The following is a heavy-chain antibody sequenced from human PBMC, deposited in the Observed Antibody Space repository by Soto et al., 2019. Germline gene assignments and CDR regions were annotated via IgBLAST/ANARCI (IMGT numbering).Heavy chain of an antibody. J-gene: IGHJ4*02. D-gene: IGHD3-22*01. CDR1: GGSFSGYY. CDR2: INHSGST. V-gene: IGHV4-34*01. Sequence: SETLSLTCAVYGGSFSGYYWSWIRQPPGKGLEWIGEINHSGSTNYNPSLKSRVTISIDTSKNQFSLKLSSVTAADTAVYYCARTYDSSGYFGYWGQGTLVTVSS. CDR3: ARTYDSSGYFGY.